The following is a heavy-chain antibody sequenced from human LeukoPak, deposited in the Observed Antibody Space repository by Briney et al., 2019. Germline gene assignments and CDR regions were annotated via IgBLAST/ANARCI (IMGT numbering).Heavy chain of an antibody. V-gene: IGHV4-59*01. J-gene: IGHJ3*02. CDR2: IYYSGST. D-gene: IGHD3-10*01. CDR1: GGSISSYY. CDR3: ARTYYYGSGSRSDAFDI. Sequence: PSETLSLTCTVSGGSISSYYWSWIRQPPGKGLEWIGYIYYSGSTNYNPSLKSRVTISVDTSKNQFSLKLSSVTAADTAVYYCARTYYYGSGSRSDAFDIWGQGTMVTVSS.